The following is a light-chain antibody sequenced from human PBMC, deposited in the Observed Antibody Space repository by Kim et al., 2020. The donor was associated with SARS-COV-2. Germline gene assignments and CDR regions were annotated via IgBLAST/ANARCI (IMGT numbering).Light chain of an antibody. CDR2: AAS. J-gene: IGKJ1*01. V-gene: IGKV1-39*01. Sequence: DIQMTQSPSSLSASAGDRVTITCRASQSISTYLNWYQQKPGKAPKLLIYAASTLQSVVPSRFSGSGSGTDFTLTISSVQPEDFATYHCQQTYSTPWTFGQGTKVDIK. CDR3: QQTYSTPWT. CDR1: QSISTY.